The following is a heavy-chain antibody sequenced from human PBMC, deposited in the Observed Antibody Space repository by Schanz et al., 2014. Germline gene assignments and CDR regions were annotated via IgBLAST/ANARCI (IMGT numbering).Heavy chain of an antibody. CDR1: GYTFSSHG. CDR2: INTANGNA. V-gene: IGHV1-3*04. Sequence: QVHLVQSGAEVKRPGASVKVSCKASGYTFSSHGIHWLRQAPRQSLEWMGWINTANGNAKYSANFQARVTITRDTSAATAYMELTNLRSEDTAVYYCARDLPYCDGGKCYSDGFDIWGQGTLXTISS. J-gene: IGHJ3*02. D-gene: IGHD2-21*01. CDR3: ARDLPYCDGGKCYSDGFDI.